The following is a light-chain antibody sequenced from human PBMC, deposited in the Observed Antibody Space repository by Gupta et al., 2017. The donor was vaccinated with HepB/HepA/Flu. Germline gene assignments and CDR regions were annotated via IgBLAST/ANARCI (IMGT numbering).Light chain of an antibody. J-gene: IGKJ5*01. CDR1: QTLTNIY. CDR2: RAS. CDR3: QQYETSIT. V-gene: IGKV3-20*01. Sequence: EIVLMQSPGTLSLSPGEGATLSCRASQTLTNIYLAWYQQKPGQAPRLLIYRASKRATGIPDRFTGSGSGTDFTLTISRLESDDFAVYYCQQYETSITFGQGTRLDIK.